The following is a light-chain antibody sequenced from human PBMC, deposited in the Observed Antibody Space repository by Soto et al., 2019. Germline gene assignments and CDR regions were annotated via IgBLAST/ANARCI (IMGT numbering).Light chain of an antibody. V-gene: IGKV1-39*01. J-gene: IGKJ1*01. Sequence: DIQMTQSPSSLSASVGDRVTITCRASQSISSYLNWYQQKPGKAPKLLIYAASSLQSGVPSRFSGSGSGTDFTLTISSLQPADFATYYCQQSYSTPPVTFGQGTKVDI. CDR2: AAS. CDR3: QQSYSTPPVT. CDR1: QSISSY.